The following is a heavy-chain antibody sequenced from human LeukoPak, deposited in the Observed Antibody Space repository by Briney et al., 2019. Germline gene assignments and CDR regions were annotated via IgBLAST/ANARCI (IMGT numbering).Heavy chain of an antibody. D-gene: IGHD6-19*01. CDR3: ARRAGYSSGWYRTTFDY. V-gene: IGHV4-39*01. J-gene: IGHJ4*02. CDR1: GGSISSSSYY. CDR2: IYYSGST. Sequence: SETLSLTCTVSGGSISSSSYYWGWIRQPPGKGLEWIGSIYYSGSTYYNPSLKSRVTISVDTSKNQFSLKLSSVTAADTAVYYCARRAGYSSGWYRTTFDYWGQGTLVTVSP.